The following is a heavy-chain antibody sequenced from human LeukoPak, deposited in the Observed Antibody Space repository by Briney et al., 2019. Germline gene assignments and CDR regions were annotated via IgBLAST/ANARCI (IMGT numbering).Heavy chain of an antibody. CDR3: ARHSGPKVQEYSGSLDAFDI. CDR2: IYYSGST. Sequence: SETLSLTCTVSGGSLSSYYWGWIRQPPGKGLEWIGSIYYSGSTYYNPSLKSRVTISVDTSKNQFSLKLSSVPAADTAVYYCARHSGPKVQEYSGSLDAFDIWGQGTMVTVSS. D-gene: IGHD1-26*01. CDR1: GGSLSSYY. V-gene: IGHV4-39*01. J-gene: IGHJ3*02.